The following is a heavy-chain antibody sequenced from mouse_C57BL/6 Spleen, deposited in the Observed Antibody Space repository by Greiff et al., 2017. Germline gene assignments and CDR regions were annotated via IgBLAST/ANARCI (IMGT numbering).Heavy chain of an antibody. Sequence: VQLQQPGAELVKPGASVKLSCKASGYTFTSYWMHWVKQRPGQGLEWIGMIHPNSGSTNYNEKFKSKATLTVDKSSSTAYMQLSSLTSEDSAVYYCARFRDGYYLFDYWGQGTTLTVSS. CDR1: GYTFTSYW. CDR3: ARFRDGYYLFDY. V-gene: IGHV1-64*01. D-gene: IGHD2-3*01. J-gene: IGHJ2*01. CDR2: IHPNSGST.